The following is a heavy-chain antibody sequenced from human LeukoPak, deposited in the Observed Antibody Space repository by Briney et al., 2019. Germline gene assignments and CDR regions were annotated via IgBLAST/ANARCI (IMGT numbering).Heavy chain of an antibody. V-gene: IGHV4-39*07. CDR2: IYYSGST. CDR1: GGSISSSSYY. CDR3: AREGIAVAGPNY. J-gene: IGHJ4*02. Sequence: SETLSLTCTVSGGSISSSSYYWGWIRQPPGKGLEWIGSIYYSGSTYYNPSLKSRVTISVDTSKNQFSLKLSSVTAADTAVYYCAREGIAVAGPNYWGQGTLVTVSS. D-gene: IGHD6-19*01.